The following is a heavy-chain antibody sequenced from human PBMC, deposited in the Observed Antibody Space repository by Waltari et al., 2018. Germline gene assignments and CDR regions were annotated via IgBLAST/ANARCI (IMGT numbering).Heavy chain of an antibody. Sequence: EVQLVESGGGLIKPGGSVRLSCAASGFTFSNAWMSWVRQAPGKGLEWVGRIKSKTDGGTTDYAAPVKGRFTISRDDSKNTLYLQMNSLKTEDTAVYYCTTQPLATIFDYWGQGTLVTVSS. J-gene: IGHJ4*02. D-gene: IGHD5-12*01. CDR3: TTQPLATIFDY. CDR1: GFTFSNAW. CDR2: IKSKTDGGTT. V-gene: IGHV3-15*01.